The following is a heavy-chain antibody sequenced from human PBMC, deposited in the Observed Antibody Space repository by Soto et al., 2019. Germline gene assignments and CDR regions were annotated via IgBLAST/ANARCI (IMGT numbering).Heavy chain of an antibody. D-gene: IGHD3-3*01. V-gene: IGHV4-30-4*01. CDR1: GGSISSGYYY. CDR3: ARNTYYDFWSGLPFFDY. Sequence: PSETLSLTCTVSGGSISSGYYYWSWIRQPPGKGLEWIGYIYYSGSTYYNPSLKSRVTISVDTSKNQFSLKLSSVTAADTAVYNCARNTYYDFWSGLPFFDYWGQGTLVTVSS. CDR2: IYYSGST. J-gene: IGHJ4*02.